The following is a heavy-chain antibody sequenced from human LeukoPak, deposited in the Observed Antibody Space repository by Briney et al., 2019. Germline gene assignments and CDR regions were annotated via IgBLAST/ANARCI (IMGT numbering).Heavy chain of an antibody. CDR2: IYYSGST. CDR1: GGSISSYY. D-gene: IGHD1-1*01. V-gene: IGHV4-59*01. Sequence: SETLSLTCTVSGGSISSYYWSWIRQPPGKGLEGIGYIYYSGSTNYNPSLKSRVTISVDTSKNQFSLKLSSVTAADTAVYYCARAPRVLDAFDIWGQGTMVTVSS. J-gene: IGHJ3*02. CDR3: ARAPRVLDAFDI.